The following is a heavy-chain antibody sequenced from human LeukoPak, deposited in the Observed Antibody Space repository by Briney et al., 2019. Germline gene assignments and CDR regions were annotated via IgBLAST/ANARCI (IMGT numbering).Heavy chain of an antibody. V-gene: IGHV3-23*01. CDR2: ITGSGGNT. D-gene: IGHD3-9*01. J-gene: IGHJ4*02. CDR3: AKWGDYDVLTGYYVSDY. CDR1: GFTFSNYA. Sequence: GGSLRLSCAASGFTFSNYAMSWVRQAPGKGLEWVSAITGSGGNTYYADSVKGRFTISRDNSKNTVFLQMNSLKAEDTAVYYCAKWGDYDVLTGYYVSDYWGQGTLVNVSS.